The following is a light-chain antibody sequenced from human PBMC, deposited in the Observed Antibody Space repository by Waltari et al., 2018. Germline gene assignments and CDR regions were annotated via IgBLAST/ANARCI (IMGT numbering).Light chain of an antibody. CDR2: DVT. CDR3: CSYAGRSTWV. CDR1: STYVGDYNY. Sequence: QSPLTQPASVSGSPGQSIPLSRTGASTYVGDYNYVSWYQQIPGKAPKVIIYDVTKRPSGVSNRFSGSKSGNSASLSISGLQAEDEAHYYCCSYAGRSTWVFGGGTKVTVL. V-gene: IGLV2-14*03. J-gene: IGLJ3*02.